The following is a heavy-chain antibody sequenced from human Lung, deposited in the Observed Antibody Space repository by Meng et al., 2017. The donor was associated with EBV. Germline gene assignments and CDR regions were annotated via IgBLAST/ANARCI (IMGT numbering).Heavy chain of an antibody. D-gene: IGHD6-6*01. V-gene: IGHV4-4*02. CDR2: IYHSGST. CDR1: GGPTSGRIW. CDR3: AREYSSSSGLPGP. Sequence: GQLQLLGPDLVSPWGARPLTCAASGGPTSGRIWWSWVRQSPGKGLGWIGKIYHSGSTNYNPSLKSRVTISVDKSKNQFSLKLSSVTAADTAVYYCAREYSSSSGLPGPWGQGTLVTVSS. J-gene: IGHJ5*02.